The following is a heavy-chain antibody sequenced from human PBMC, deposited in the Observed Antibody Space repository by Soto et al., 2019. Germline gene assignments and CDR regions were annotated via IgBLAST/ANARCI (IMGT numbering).Heavy chain of an antibody. J-gene: IGHJ5*02. Sequence: LRLSCAASGFTFSSYAMNWVRQAPGKGLEWISVISNSGHSAYYADSVKGRFTISRDNSKNTLYLQIKSLRAEDTAAYYCAKGGPTCLNWFGPWGQGTLVTVSS. D-gene: IGHD5-12*01. CDR3: AKGGPTCLNWFGP. CDR1: GFTFSSYA. V-gene: IGHV3-23*01. CDR2: ISNSGHSA.